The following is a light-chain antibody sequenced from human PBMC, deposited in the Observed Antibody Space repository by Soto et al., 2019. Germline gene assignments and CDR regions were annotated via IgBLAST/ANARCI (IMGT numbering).Light chain of an antibody. J-gene: IGKJ3*01. CDR1: QTISSW. CDR2: DAS. CDR3: QKYDRAPFT. V-gene: IGKV1-5*01. Sequence: DIQMTQSPSTLSGSVGDRVTITCRASQTISSWLAWHQQKPGRAPKLLIYDASSSESGVPSRFSGSGSGTLFTLTINGLLPEDVATYYCQKYDRAPFTFGPGTKVDIK.